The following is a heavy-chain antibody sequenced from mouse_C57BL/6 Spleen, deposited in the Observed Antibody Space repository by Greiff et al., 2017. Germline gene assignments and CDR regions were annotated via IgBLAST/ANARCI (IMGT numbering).Heavy chain of an antibody. CDR2: INPSSGYT. CDR1: GYTFTSYW. D-gene: IGHD1-1*01. J-gene: IGHJ2*01. Sequence: QVQLQQSGAELAKPGASVKLSCKASGYTFTSYWMHWVKQRPGQGLEWIGYINPSSGYTKYNQKFKDKATLTADKSSSTAYMQLSSLTYEDSAVYYCASSTTTVVSYFDYWGQGTTLTVSS. V-gene: IGHV1-7*01. CDR3: ASSTTTVVSYFDY.